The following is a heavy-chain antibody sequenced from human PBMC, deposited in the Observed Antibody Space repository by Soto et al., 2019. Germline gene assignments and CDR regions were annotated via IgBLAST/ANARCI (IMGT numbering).Heavy chain of an antibody. V-gene: IGHV1-3*01. Sequence: ASVKVSCKASGYSFSSYAIPWVRQAPGQGLEWMGWIHAGNGNTKYSQNFQGRVTISRDTSATTAYMELNILRSEDTAVYYCARCVAFLDYWGQGTLVTVSS. J-gene: IGHJ4*02. CDR3: ARCVAFLDY. CDR2: IHAGNGNT. CDR1: GYSFSSYA. D-gene: IGHD2-21*01.